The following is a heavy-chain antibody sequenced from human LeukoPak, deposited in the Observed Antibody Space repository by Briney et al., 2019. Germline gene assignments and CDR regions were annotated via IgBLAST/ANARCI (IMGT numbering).Heavy chain of an antibody. CDR2: INPSGGST. Sequence: GASVKVSCKASGYTFTSYYMHWVRQAPGQGLEWMGIINPSGGSTSYAQKFQGRVTMTRDTSTSTVYMELSSLRSEDTAVYYCATEVICGGDCSPARAFDYWGQGTLVTVSS. CDR1: GYTFTSYY. V-gene: IGHV1-46*01. CDR3: ATEVICGGDCSPARAFDY. J-gene: IGHJ4*02. D-gene: IGHD2-21*01.